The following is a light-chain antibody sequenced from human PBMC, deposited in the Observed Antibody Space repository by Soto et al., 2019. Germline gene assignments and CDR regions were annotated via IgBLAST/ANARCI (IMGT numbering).Light chain of an antibody. V-gene: IGLV2-8*01. CDR1: SSDVGGYNY. J-gene: IGLJ1*01. Sequence: QSVLTQPPSASGSPGQSVTISCTGTSSDVGGYNYVSWYQQHPGNAPKLMIYEVSKRPSGVPDRFSGSKSGNTASLTVSGLQAEDEADYYCSSYAGSNNRYVFGTGTKVTVL. CDR3: SSYAGSNNRYV. CDR2: EVS.